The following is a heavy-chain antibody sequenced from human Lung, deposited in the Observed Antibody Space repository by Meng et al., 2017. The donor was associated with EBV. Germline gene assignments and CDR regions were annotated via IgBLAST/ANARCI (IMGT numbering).Heavy chain of an antibody. CDR1: GGTFSSYT. D-gene: IGHD5-24*01. CDR3: ARDGGGWLTAPDY. V-gene: IGHV1-69*08. Sequence: QVQLVQSGAGVKTPGSLVKVSCKASGGTFSSYTISWVRQAPGQGLEWMGRIIPILGIANYAQKFQGRVTITADKSTSTAYMELSSLRSEDTAVYYCARDGGGWLTAPDYWGQGTLVTVSS. J-gene: IGHJ4*02. CDR2: IIPILGIA.